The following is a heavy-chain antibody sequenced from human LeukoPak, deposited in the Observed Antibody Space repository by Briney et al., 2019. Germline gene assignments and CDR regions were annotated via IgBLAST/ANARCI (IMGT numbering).Heavy chain of an antibody. D-gene: IGHD2-15*01. CDR1: GFTFSNYD. CDR2: ISGSGGST. J-gene: IGHJ4*02. Sequence: PGGSLSLSCAASGFTFSNYDWDWIRQAPGKGLEGVSAISGSGGSTYYGYPVRGRITIARDITKHTLYLQRNSPTAEDTAVYYCAKSNSCSWYLLDYWGQGTLVTVSS. V-gene: IGHV3-23*01. CDR3: AKSNSCSWYLLDY.